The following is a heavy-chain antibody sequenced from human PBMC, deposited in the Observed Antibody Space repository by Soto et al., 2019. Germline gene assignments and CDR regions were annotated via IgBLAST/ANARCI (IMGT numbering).Heavy chain of an antibody. CDR1: GGSISSNNW. Sequence: PSETLSLTCVVSGGSISSNNWWSWVRQPPGKGLEWIGEIFYSGSTNYNPSLKSRVTISVDTSKNQFSLKLSSVTAADTAVYYCARDFGVYCSGGSCYLYGMDVWGQGTTVTVSS. CDR2: IFYSGST. D-gene: IGHD2-15*01. J-gene: IGHJ6*02. V-gene: IGHV4-4*02. CDR3: ARDFGVYCSGGSCYLYGMDV.